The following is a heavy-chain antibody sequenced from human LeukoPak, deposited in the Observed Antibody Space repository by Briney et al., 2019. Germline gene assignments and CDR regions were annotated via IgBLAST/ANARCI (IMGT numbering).Heavy chain of an antibody. Sequence: GGSLRLSCTASGFSVSTYPMAWVRQAPGKGLQWVSFIYSGGNTHNSDSVKGRFTISRDNSKNTLYLQMNTLRAEDTAVYYCAKSTMIVVVIGAFDIWGQGTMVTVSS. J-gene: IGHJ3*02. CDR2: IYSGGNT. CDR1: GFSVSTYP. D-gene: IGHD3-22*01. CDR3: AKSTMIVVVIGAFDI. V-gene: IGHV3-23*05.